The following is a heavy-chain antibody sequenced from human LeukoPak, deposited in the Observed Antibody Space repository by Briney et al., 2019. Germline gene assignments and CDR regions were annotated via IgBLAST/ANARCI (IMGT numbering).Heavy chain of an antibody. CDR1: GFSFSNYE. V-gene: IGHV3-48*03. Sequence: GSLRLSCAASGFSFSNYEMNWVRQAPGKGLKWVSFITTSGSLIYYADSVKGRFTISRDNAKNSLYLQMSSLRAEDTAVYYCATAPAAADSSWGQGTLVAVSS. D-gene: IGHD6-13*01. J-gene: IGHJ5*02. CDR2: ITTSGSLI. CDR3: ATAPAAADSS.